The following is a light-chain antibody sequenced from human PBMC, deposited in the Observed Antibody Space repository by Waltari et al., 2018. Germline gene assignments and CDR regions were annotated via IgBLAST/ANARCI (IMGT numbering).Light chain of an antibody. J-gene: IGKJ2*01. CDR2: GAA. CDR3: QQYNSWPPYT. CDR1: ESVSTN. V-gene: IGKV3D-15*01. Sequence: VMTQSPGTLTVSLGDTVTLSCRVSESVSTNLAWYQQKPGQAPRVLIYGAATRAAGTPAGFSGSGSRTEFSLTISSLQPEDSAVYYCQQYNSWPPYTFGQGTKLDI.